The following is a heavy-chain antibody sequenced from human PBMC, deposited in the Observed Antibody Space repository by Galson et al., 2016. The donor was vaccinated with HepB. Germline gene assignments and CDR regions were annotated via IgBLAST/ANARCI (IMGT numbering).Heavy chain of an antibody. D-gene: IGHD6-13*01. CDR3: ARHAMRATAAGPGHFDF. CDR2: IYNSGTT. J-gene: IGHJ4*02. V-gene: IGHV4-39*01. CDR1: GGSIRSNRYY. Sequence: SETLSLTCYVSGGSIRSNRYYWGWIRQPPGKGLEWIGSIYNSGTTYYSPSLKSRILMSVDTANNHFSLKLRSVTAPDTAVYYCARHAMRATAAGPGHFDFWGQGKPVTVSS.